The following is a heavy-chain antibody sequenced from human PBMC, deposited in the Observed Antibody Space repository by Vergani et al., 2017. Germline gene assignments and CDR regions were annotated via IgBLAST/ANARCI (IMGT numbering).Heavy chain of an antibody. CDR2: ISAYNGNT. CDR1: GGTFSSYG. J-gene: IGHJ4*02. V-gene: IGHV1-18*04. D-gene: IGHD3-22*01. Sequence: QVQLVQSGAEVKKPGSSVKVSCKASGGTFSSYGISWVRKAPGQGLEWMGWISAYNGNTNYAQKFQGRVTMTTDTSTSTAYMELRSLRSDDTAVYYCARDTNYYDSSGYPDYWGQGTLVTVSS. CDR3: ARDTNYYDSSGYPDY.